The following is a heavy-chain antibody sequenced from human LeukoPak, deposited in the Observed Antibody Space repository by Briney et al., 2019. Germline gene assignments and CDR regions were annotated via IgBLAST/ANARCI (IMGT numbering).Heavy chain of an antibody. CDR3: AKDNIRIVVAGTIDY. CDR1: GFTFEDYA. V-gene: IGHV3-9*01. CDR2: ISWNRGII. D-gene: IGHD6-19*01. J-gene: IGHJ4*02. Sequence: GGSLRLSCAASGFTFEDYAMHWVRQVPGKGLEWVSGISWNRGIIEYADSVKGRFTISRDNAKNSLYLQMNSLRSEDTALYYCAKDNIRIVVAGTIDYWGQGTLVTASS.